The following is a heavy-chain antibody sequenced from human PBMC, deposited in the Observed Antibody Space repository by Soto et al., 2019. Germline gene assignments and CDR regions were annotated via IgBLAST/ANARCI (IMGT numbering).Heavy chain of an antibody. J-gene: IGHJ4*02. CDR3: VRDGLDYYDTERLYFDK. D-gene: IGHD3-22*01. CDR1: GFTFSSYS. Sequence: LRLSCAASGFTFSSYSMNWVRQTPGKGLEWISYISSTSSAIYIDYADSVKGRFTISRDNANNSLYLQMNSLRAEDTATYYCVRDGLDYYDTERLYFDKWGQGTLVTVSS. CDR2: ISSTSSAIYI. V-gene: IGHV3-21*05.